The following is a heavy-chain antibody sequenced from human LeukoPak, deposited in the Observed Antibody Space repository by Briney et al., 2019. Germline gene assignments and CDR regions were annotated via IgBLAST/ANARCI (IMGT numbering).Heavy chain of an antibody. D-gene: IGHD3-9*01. Sequence: ASVKVSCKASGGTFSSYAISWVRQAPGQGLEWMGGIIPILGTANYAQKFQGRVTITTDESTSTAYMELSSLRSEDTAVYYCARGPAYYDILTGYDYWGQGTLVTVSS. CDR1: GGTFSSYA. V-gene: IGHV1-69*05. CDR3: ARGPAYYDILTGYDY. J-gene: IGHJ4*02. CDR2: IIPILGTA.